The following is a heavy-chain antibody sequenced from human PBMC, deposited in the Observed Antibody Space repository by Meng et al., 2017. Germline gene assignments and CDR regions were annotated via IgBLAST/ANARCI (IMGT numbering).Heavy chain of an antibody. J-gene: IGHJ4*02. CDR1: GFTFSSYA. V-gene: IGHV3-23*01. CDR2: ISGSGGST. Sequence: GGSLRLSCAASGFTFSSYAMSWVRQAPGKGLEWVSAISGSGGSTYYADSVKGRFTISRDNSKNTLYLQMNSLRAEDMAVYYCAKSNSSGWYQYFDYWGQGTLVTVSS. CDR3: AKSNSSGWYQYFDY. D-gene: IGHD6-19*01.